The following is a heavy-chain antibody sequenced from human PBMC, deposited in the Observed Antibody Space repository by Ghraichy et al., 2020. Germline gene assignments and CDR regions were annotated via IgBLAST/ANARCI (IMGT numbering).Heavy chain of an antibody. CDR1: GYTFTSYY. CDR2: INPSGGST. CDR3: ARGQYPKGPPDAFDI. Sequence: ASVKVSCKASGYTFTSYYMHWVRQAPGQGLEWMGIINPSGGSTSYAQKFQGRVTMTRDTSTSTVYMELSSLRSEDTAVYYCARGQYPKGPPDAFDIWGQGTMVTVSS. D-gene: IGHD2-2*02. V-gene: IGHV1-46*01. J-gene: IGHJ3*02.